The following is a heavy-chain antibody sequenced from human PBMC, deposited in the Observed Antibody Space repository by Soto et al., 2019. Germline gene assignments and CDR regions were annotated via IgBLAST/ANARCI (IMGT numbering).Heavy chain of an antibody. CDR2: ITSNSDGGTA. V-gene: IGHV3-15*01. CDR1: GFTFSNAW. CDR3: TTTGTIDY. D-gene: IGHD1-1*01. Sequence: PWGSLRLSYVASGFTFSNAWMTWFRQAPVKGLEWVGRITSNSDGGTAYYAAPVAGRFTISRDDSTNTVFLQMNSLKTEDTAVYYCTTTGTIDYWGQGTLVNVSS. J-gene: IGHJ4*02.